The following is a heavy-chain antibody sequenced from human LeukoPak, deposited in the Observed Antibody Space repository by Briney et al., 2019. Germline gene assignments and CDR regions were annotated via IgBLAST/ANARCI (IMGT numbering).Heavy chain of an antibody. D-gene: IGHD4-17*01. V-gene: IGHV1-69*04. CDR1: GGTFSSYA. Sequence: GASVKVFCKASGGTFSSYAISWVRQAPGQGLEWMGRIIPILGIANYAQKFQGRVTITADKSTSTAYMELSSLRSEDTAVYYCARDYGGNSGSDYWGQGTLVTVSS. CDR3: ARDYGGNSGSDY. CDR2: IIPILGIA. J-gene: IGHJ4*02.